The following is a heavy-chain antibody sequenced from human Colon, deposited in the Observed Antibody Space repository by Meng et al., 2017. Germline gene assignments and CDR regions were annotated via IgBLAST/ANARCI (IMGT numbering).Heavy chain of an antibody. CDR3: ARSIRYSSGKESFDN. Sequence: VQRGRSGAEVKKPGASVKVSCKASGYTFTSYDVNWVRQATGQGLEWMGWMNPNSGNTGFAQKFQGRVTMTRNISISTAYMEMSSLRSEDTAVYYCARSIRYSSGKESFDNWGQGTLVTVSS. J-gene: IGHJ4*02. CDR1: GYTFTSYD. D-gene: IGHD6-19*01. V-gene: IGHV1-8*01. CDR2: MNPNSGNT.